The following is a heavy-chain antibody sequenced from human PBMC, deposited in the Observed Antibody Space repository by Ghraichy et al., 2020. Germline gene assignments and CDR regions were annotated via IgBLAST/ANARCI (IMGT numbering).Heavy chain of an antibody. V-gene: IGHV4-61*01. D-gene: IGHD4-23*01. Sequence: SETLSLTCSVSGVSVSGGFYYWTWIRQSPGTGLEWIGYVYFSGSTHYNPSLKSRVTISQDMFKNQFSLELRSVTAVDTAVYYCARGGTSVMTPFAHWGQGTLVTVSS. CDR2: VYFSGST. CDR3: ARGGTSVMTPFAH. CDR1: GVSVSGGFYY. J-gene: IGHJ5*02.